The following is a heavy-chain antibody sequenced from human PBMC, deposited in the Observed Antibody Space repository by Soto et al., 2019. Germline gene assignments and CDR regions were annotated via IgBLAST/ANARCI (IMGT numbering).Heavy chain of an antibody. D-gene: IGHD2-15*01. CDR3: AKRGSIFAFDS. J-gene: IGHJ4*02. CDR1: GFTFSSYA. CDR2: ISANSAGA. V-gene: IGHV3-23*01. Sequence: GGSLRLSCAASGFTFSSYAMSWVRQAPGKGLECVSTISANSAGAHYADSVKGRFTISRDNSKNTLWLQLNSLRAEDTALYYCAKRGSIFAFDSWGQGTLVTVSS.